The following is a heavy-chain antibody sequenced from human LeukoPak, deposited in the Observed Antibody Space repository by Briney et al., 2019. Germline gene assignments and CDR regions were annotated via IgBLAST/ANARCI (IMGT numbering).Heavy chain of an antibody. Sequence: GGSLRLSCAASGFTFSSYSMNWVRQAPGKGLEWVGRIKSKTDGGTADYAAPVKGRFTISRDDSKNTLYLQMNSLKIEDTAVYYCATDPVDIVPTISFDYWGQGTLVTVSS. D-gene: IGHD5-12*01. J-gene: IGHJ4*02. V-gene: IGHV3-15*07. CDR1: GFTFSSYS. CDR2: IKSKTDGGTA. CDR3: ATDPVDIVPTISFDY.